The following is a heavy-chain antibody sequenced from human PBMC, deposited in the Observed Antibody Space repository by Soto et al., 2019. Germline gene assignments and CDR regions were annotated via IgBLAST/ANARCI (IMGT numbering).Heavy chain of an antibody. Sequence: QVQLQVSGPGLVKPSQTMSLTCSVSGTSMRSGGKYWSWSRQHLVKGLEWTGKIYHRGSTSYNPPVTGRVTISSDSSKSQLSVILDSVTAADTAVYYCARARDQFVGNLDFWGRGIMVTVSS. D-gene: IGHD1-1*01. V-gene: IGHV4-31*03. J-gene: IGHJ4*02. CDR2: IYHRGST. CDR3: ARARDQFVGNLDF. CDR1: GTSMRSGGKY.